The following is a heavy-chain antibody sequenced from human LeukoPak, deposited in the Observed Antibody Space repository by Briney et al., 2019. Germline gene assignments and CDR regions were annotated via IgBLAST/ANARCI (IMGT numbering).Heavy chain of an antibody. V-gene: IGHV1-2*02. D-gene: IGHD3-9*01. CDR3: ARVSNEDILTGYKPTYPFDY. J-gene: IGHJ4*02. CDR1: GYTFTGYY. Sequence: GASVKVSCKASGYTFTGYYMHWVRQAPGQGLEWMGWINPNSGGTNYAQKFQGRVTMTRDTSISTAYMELSRLRSDDTAVYYCARVSNEDILTGYKPTYPFDYWGQGTLVTVSS. CDR2: INPNSGGT.